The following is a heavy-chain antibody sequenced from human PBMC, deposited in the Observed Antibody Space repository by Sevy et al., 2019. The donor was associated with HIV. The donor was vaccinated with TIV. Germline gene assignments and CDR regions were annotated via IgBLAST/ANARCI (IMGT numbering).Heavy chain of an antibody. D-gene: IGHD1-1*01. J-gene: IGHJ4*02. CDR3: TRVRYNYGSYYFDY. V-gene: IGHV3-11*01. CDR2: ISSGGSII. CDR1: EISFSDYY. Sequence: GESLKISCAASEISFSDYYMSWIRQTPGKGLEWISYISSGGSIIYYADSVKGRFTISRDNAKNSLYLQMNSLRAEDTAVYYCTRVRYNYGSYYFDYLGQGTLVTVSS.